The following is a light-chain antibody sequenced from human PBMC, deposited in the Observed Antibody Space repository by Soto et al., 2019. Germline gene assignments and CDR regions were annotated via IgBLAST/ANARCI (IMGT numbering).Light chain of an antibody. CDR3: QQYHSYSRT. V-gene: IGKV3-20*01. CDR2: GAS. J-gene: IGKJ1*01. Sequence: EIVLTQSPGTLSLSPGERATLSCRASQSVSSAYLAWYQQIPGQAPRLLIYGASSRATGIPDRFSGSGSGTDFTLTISGLEPEDFAVYYCQQYHSYSRTFGQGTKVEIK. CDR1: QSVSSAY.